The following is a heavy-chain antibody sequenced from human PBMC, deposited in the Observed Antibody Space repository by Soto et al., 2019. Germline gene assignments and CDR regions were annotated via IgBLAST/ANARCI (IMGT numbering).Heavy chain of an antibody. Sequence: GGSLRLSCSASGFTFSIYAMHWVRQAPGKGLEYVSEISSNGDSTYYADSVKGRFTISRDNSKNTLYLQMSSLRTEDTAVYYCVKEDTARFDYWGQGT. CDR2: ISSNGDST. CDR1: GFTFSIYA. CDR3: VKEDTARFDY. D-gene: IGHD5-18*01. V-gene: IGHV3-64D*08. J-gene: IGHJ4*02.